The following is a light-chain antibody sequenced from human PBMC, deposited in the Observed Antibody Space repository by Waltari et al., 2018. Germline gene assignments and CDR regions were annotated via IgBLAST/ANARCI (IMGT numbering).Light chain of an antibody. J-gene: IGLJ1*01. CDR1: SPNLGAGYA. CDR3: QSYDSSLSAFYV. CDR2: GNS. V-gene: IGLV1-40*01. Sequence: QSVLTQPPSVSGAPGQRVTISCTGSSPNLGAGYAVHWYQQLPGTAPKLLIYGNSNRPSGVPDRFSGSKSGTSASLAITGLQAEDEADYYCQSYDSSLSAFYVFGTGTKVTVL.